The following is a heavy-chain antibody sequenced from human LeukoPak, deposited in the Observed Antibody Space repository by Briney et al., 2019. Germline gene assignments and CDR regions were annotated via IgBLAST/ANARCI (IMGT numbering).Heavy chain of an antibody. V-gene: IGHV1-2*06. CDR3: ARPKYYYDSSGQHYYFDY. Sequence: GASVKVSCKASGYTFTGYYMHWVRQAPGQGLEWMGRINPNSGGTNYAQKFQGRVTMTRDTSISTAYMELSRLRSDDTAVYYCARPKYYYDSSGQHYYFDYWGQGALATVSS. CDR2: INPNSGGT. D-gene: IGHD3-22*01. J-gene: IGHJ4*02. CDR1: GYTFTGYY.